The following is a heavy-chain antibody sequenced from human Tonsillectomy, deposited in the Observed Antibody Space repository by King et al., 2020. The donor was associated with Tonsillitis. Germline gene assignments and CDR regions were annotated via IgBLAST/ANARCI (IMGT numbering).Heavy chain of an antibody. Sequence: VTLKESGPTLVKPTQTLTLTCTFSGFSLSTSGVGVGWIRQPPGKTLEWLSLLYCDDDKRSCPSLRIRVTIAKDHSKNQVVVTMTKMDTLDTSTYYCAHRKNAAASGTGAFDIWGQGTVVTVSS. V-gene: IGHV2-5*09. J-gene: IGHJ3*02. D-gene: IGHD6-13*01. CDR3: AHRKNAAASGTGAFDI. CDR1: GFSLSTSGVG. CDR2: LYCDDDK.